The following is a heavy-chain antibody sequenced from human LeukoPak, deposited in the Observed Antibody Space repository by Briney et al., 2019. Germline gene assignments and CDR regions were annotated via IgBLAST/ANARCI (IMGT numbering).Heavy chain of an antibody. CDR3: TTDQQQWRPYDFDY. CDR1: GFTFSTAW. V-gene: IGHV3-15*01. CDR2: IKSKTDGGTT. D-gene: IGHD6-13*01. J-gene: IGHJ4*02. Sequence: GGSLRLSCAASGFTFSTAWMSWVRQAPGKGLEWVGRIKSKTDGGTTDYAAPVKGRFTISRDDSKNTLYLQMNSLKTEDTAVYYCTTDQQQWRPYDFDYWGQGTLVTVSS.